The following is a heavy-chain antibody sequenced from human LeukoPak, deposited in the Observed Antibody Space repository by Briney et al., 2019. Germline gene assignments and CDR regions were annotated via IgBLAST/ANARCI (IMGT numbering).Heavy chain of an antibody. D-gene: IGHD4/OR15-4a*01. V-gene: IGHV3-7*01. CDR1: GFSFPPYW. CDR2: VNQDGREK. J-gene: IGHJ6*03. CDR3: ARGLWYMDV. Sequence: GGSLRLSCAASGFSFPPYWMMWVRQTPEKGLEWVATVNQDGREKWYVDSVKGRFSISKDSAKNSLYLQMNSLRAEDTAVYYCARGLWYMDVWGKGTTVTVSS.